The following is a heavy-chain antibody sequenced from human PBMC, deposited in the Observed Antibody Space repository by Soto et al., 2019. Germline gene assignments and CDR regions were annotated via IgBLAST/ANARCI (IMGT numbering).Heavy chain of an antibody. D-gene: IGHD6-19*01. CDR2: IYWDDDK. V-gene: IGHV2-5*02. CDR1: GFSLSSTRVA. CDR3: AHSVVAGLGYYFDY. Sequence: QITLKESGPTLVKPTQTLTLTCTFSGFSLSSTRVAVGWIRQPPGKALEWLALIYWDDDKRYSPFLKSRLTTTKDTSKNPVVLTMTIMDPVDTATYYCAHSVVAGLGYYFDYWGQGTLVTVSS. J-gene: IGHJ4*02.